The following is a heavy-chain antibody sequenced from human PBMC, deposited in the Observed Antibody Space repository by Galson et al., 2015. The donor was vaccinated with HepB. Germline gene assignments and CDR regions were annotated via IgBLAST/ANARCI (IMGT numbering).Heavy chain of an antibody. V-gene: IGHV3-23*01. D-gene: IGHD3-10*02. Sequence: SLRLCCAASGFTFSGHDMTWVRQAPGKGLEWVSSISKDGSGTTYAGSVKGRMTISRDNSKNTLFLQMNSLRAEDTAVYYCAKGDLGVRSWFFDLWGRGTLVTVSS. CDR2: ISKDGSGT. CDR3: AKGDLGVRSWFFDL. J-gene: IGHJ2*01. CDR1: GFTFSGHD.